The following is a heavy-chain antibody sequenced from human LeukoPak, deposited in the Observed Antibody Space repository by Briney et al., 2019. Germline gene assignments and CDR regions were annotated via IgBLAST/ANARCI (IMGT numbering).Heavy chain of an antibody. CDR2: ISAYNGNT. V-gene: IGHV1-18*04. J-gene: IGHJ6*04. D-gene: IGHD2-15*01. Sequence: ASVKVSCKASGYTFTSYGISWVRQAPGQGLDGMGWISAYNGNTNYAQKLQGRVTMTTDTSTSTAYMELRSLRSDDTAVYYCARDCSGGSCYSYYYYGMGVWGKGTTVTVSS. CDR3: ARDCSGGSCYSYYYYGMGV. CDR1: GYTFTSYG.